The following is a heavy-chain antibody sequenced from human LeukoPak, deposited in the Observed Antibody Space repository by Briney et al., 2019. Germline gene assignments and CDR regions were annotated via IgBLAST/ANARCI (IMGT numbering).Heavy chain of an antibody. CDR3: ARRIAGAGSDY. CDR2: IYPGDSDT. D-gene: IGHD6-13*01. V-gene: IGHV5-51*01. Sequence: GESLKISCKGSGYSFTSYWIGWVRQMPGKGLEWMGIIYPGDSDTRYSPSFEGQVTISADMSIRTAYLQWSSLKASDTAVYYCARRIAGAGSDYWGQGTLVTVSS. J-gene: IGHJ4*02. CDR1: GYSFTSYW.